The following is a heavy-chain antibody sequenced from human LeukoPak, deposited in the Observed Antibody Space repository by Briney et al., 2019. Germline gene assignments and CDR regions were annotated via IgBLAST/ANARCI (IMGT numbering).Heavy chain of an antibody. V-gene: IGHV4-59*01. Sequence: PSETLSLTCTVSGGSISSYYWSWIRPPPGKGLEWIGYIYYSGSTNYNPSLKSRVTISVDTSKNQFSLKLSSVTAADTAVYYCARGGITMVRGALEYWGQGTLVTVSS. CDR2: IYYSGST. D-gene: IGHD3-10*01. J-gene: IGHJ4*02. CDR3: ARGGITMVRGALEY. CDR1: GGSISSYY.